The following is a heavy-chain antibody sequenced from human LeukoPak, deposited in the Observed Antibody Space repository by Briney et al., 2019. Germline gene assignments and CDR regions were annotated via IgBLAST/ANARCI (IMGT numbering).Heavy chain of an antibody. CDR3: ARGGRNYYYGMDV. CDR1: GFTFSSYG. J-gene: IGHJ6*02. CDR2: IWSDGSGK. D-gene: IGHD3/OR15-3a*01. Sequence: PGGSLRLSCVASGFTFSSYGMHWVRQAPGEGLEWVSVIWSDGSGKYYADSVNGRFTISRDNSKKTLYLQMSSLRTEDTAVYYCARGGRNYYYGMDVRGQGTTVTVSS. V-gene: IGHV3-33*01.